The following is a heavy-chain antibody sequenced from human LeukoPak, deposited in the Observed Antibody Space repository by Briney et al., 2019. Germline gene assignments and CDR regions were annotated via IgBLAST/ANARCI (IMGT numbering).Heavy chain of an antibody. J-gene: IGHJ4*02. Sequence: PGGSLRLSCAASGFTFTNSAMNWVRQAPGKGLEWVSAISGSGTNTYYADSVKGRFTISRDNSKNTLYLQMGSLRADDMAVYYCARPGYNFGYDYWGQGTLVTVSS. CDR3: ARPGYNFGYDY. CDR1: GFTFTNSA. CDR2: ISGSGTNT. D-gene: IGHD5-18*01. V-gene: IGHV3-23*01.